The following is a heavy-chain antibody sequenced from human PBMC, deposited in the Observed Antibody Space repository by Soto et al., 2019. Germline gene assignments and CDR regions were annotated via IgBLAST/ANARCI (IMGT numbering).Heavy chain of an antibody. CDR3: ARYGYSYSMRFFDK. Sequence: SETLSLTCAVSGHSISSGFYYWGWIRQPPGKGLEWIGSMYHSGSTCYNPSLKSRVTMSVDTSKNQLSLKLTSLTAADTAVYYCARYGYSYSMRFFDKWGQGTRVTVSS. J-gene: IGHJ4*02. CDR2: MYHSGST. D-gene: IGHD5-18*01. CDR1: GHSISSGFYY. V-gene: IGHV4-38-2*01.